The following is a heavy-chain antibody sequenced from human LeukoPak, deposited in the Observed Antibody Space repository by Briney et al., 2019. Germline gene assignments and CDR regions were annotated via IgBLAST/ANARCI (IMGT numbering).Heavy chain of an antibody. CDR2: IYYSGST. D-gene: IGHD4-17*01. Sequence: SETLSLTCTVSGGSISSYYWSWIRQPPGKGLEWIGYIYYSGSTNYNPSLKSRVTISVDTSKNQFSLKLSSVTAADTAVYYCARTNDYGDYVGGSFDIWGQGTMVTVSS. CDR3: ARTNDYGDYVGGSFDI. J-gene: IGHJ3*02. V-gene: IGHV4-59*08. CDR1: GGSISSYY.